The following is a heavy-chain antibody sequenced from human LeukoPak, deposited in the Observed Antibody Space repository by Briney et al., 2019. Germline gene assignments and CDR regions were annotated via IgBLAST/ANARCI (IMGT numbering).Heavy chain of an antibody. J-gene: IGHJ5*02. CDR2: INPSGGST. Sequence: GASVKVSCKASGYTFTLYYMHWVRQAAGQGLEWKGTINPSGGSTHYAQRFQGRVTMTRDTSISTAYMELSRLRSDDTAVYYCARDPGDYYDSSGYSVRNWFDPWGQGTLVTVSS. D-gene: IGHD3-22*01. V-gene: IGHV1-46*01. CDR3: ARDPGDYYDSSGYSVRNWFDP. CDR1: GYTFTLYY.